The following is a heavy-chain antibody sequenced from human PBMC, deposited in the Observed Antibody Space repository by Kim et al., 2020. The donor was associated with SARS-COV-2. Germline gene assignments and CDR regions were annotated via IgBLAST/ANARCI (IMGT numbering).Heavy chain of an antibody. CDR3: ARGDSTGISGIYCMDV. V-gene: IGHV3-23*01. D-gene: IGHD2-21*02. J-gene: IGHJ6*02. CDR2: ISVSGGST. Sequence: GGSLRLSCAASGFTFSSYAMSWVRQAPGKGLEWVSAISVSGGSTYYADSVKGRFTISRDNSKNTLYLQMNSLRAEDTAVYYCARGDSTGISGIYCMDVWGQGTTVTVSS. CDR1: GFTFSSYA.